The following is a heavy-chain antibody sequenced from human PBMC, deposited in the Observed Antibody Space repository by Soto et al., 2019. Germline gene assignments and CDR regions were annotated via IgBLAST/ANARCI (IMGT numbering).Heavy chain of an antibody. CDR1: GYTFTDYS. J-gene: IGHJ5*02. CDR2: ISGYIGNT. V-gene: IGHV1-18*04. Sequence: QVQVVQSGAEVKKPGASVRVSCKASGYTFTDYSFNWVRQAPGQGLEWMGWISGYIGNTNYAQQFLGRVTMTTDTSTRTAYMELRSLKSDDTAVYYCARVLGIAVAADHWCQGTLVTVSS. D-gene: IGHD6-19*01. CDR3: ARVLGIAVAADH.